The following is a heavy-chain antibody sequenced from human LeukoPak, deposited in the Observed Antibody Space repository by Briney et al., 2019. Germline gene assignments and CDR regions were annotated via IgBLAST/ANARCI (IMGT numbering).Heavy chain of an antibody. V-gene: IGHV3-23*01. CDR1: GFTFITYG. D-gene: IGHD3-10*01. Sequence: GGSLRLSCAASGFTFITYGMSWVRQAPGKGLEWVSAISDSGDRTYYADSVRGRFTVSRDISKNTLFLQMNSLRAEDMAVYYCAKVLRGVVVPYFDYWGQGTLVTVSS. CDR3: AKVLRGVVVPYFDY. CDR2: ISDSGDRT. J-gene: IGHJ4*02.